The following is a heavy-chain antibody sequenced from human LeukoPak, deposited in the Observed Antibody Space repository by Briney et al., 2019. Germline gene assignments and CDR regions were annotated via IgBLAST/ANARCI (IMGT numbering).Heavy chain of an antibody. Sequence: PSETLSLTCAVYGGSFSGYYWSWIRQLPGKGLEWIGEINHSGSTNYNPSLKSRVTISVDTSNNRFSLKLSSVTAADTAVYYCARASRIAVAGGLDPWGQGTLVTVSS. CDR2: INHSGST. CDR1: GGSFSGYY. CDR3: ARASRIAVAGGLDP. V-gene: IGHV4-34*01. D-gene: IGHD6-19*01. J-gene: IGHJ5*02.